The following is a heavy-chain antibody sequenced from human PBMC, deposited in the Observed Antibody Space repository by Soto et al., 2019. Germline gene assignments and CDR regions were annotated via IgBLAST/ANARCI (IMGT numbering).Heavy chain of an antibody. CDR1: GFTFSNSG. CDR2: ISYDGSDK. V-gene: IGHV3-30*18. Sequence: AGGSLRLSCRVSGFTFSNSGMHCVRQAPGKGLEWMAVISYDGSDKYYADSVKGRVIISRDNSKNTLNLEMNSLRAEHTAIYYCVKDRVPGAYGNYYGMDVWVQGTTVTVSS. J-gene: IGHJ6*02. CDR3: VKDRVPGAYGNYYGMDV. D-gene: IGHD6-19*01.